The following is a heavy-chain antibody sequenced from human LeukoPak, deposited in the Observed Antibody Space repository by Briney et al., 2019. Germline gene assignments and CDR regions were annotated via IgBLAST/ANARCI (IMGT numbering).Heavy chain of an antibody. J-gene: IGHJ5*02. CDR3: ARAYGDYVWWFDP. CDR1: GFKLEDYG. V-gene: IGHV3-20*04. Sequence: GGSLRLSCAASGFKLEDYGMTWFRQAPGRGRDWVSGINWNGGRTGYADSVKGRFTISRDNAKNSLYLQMNSLRAEDTAVYYCARAYGDYVWWFDPWGQGTLVTVSS. CDR2: INWNGGRT. D-gene: IGHD4-17*01.